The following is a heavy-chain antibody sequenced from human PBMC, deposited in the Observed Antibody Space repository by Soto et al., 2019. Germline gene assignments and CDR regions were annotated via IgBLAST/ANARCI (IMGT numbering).Heavy chain of an antibody. Sequence: QVLLVQSGAEVKKPGASVQISCKASGYTFTTYDMHWLRQAPGQRLEWMGSISENNGNPKYAQRFQGGATFPWDTSAATGYMDLTSLISEDTAVYFCVVSSGWWGFHYGGQGTLGTVSS. V-gene: IGHV1-3*01. D-gene: IGHD6-13*01. J-gene: IGHJ4*02. CDR3: VVSSGWWGFHY. CDR2: ISENNGNP. CDR1: GYTFTTYD.